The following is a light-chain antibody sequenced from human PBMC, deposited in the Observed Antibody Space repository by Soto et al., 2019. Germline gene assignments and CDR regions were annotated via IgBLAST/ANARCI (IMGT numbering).Light chain of an antibody. Sequence: EIVLTQSPVTLSLSPGERATLSCRDSQSVSSSYLAWYQQKPGQAPRLLIYGASSRATGIPDRFSGSGSGTDFTLTIRRLEPEDFSMYYCQQYGSSPRTFGQGTKVEIK. J-gene: IGKJ1*01. CDR3: QQYGSSPRT. V-gene: IGKV3-20*01. CDR2: GAS. CDR1: QSVSSSY.